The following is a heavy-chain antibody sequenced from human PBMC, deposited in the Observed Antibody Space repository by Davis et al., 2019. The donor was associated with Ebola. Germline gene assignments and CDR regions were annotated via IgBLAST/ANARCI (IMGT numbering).Heavy chain of an antibody. V-gene: IGHV1-3*01. CDR2: INAGNGNT. CDR3: ARLCSGYDCYYYYGMDV. Sequence: AASAKVSCKASAYTFTHYAMHWVRQAPGQRLEWMGWINAGNGNTKYSQKFQGRVTITRDTSASTAYMELSSLRSEDTAVYYCARLCSGYDCYYYYGMDVWGQGTTVTVSS. D-gene: IGHD5-12*01. J-gene: IGHJ6*02. CDR1: AYTFTHYA.